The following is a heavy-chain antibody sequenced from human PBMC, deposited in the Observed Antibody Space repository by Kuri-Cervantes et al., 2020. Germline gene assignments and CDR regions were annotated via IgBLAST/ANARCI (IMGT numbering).Heavy chain of an antibody. D-gene: IGHD5-24*01. V-gene: IGHV1-2*02. J-gene: IGHJ6*02. CDR3: ARDSWGEIQLWLPAPPGMDV. CDR1: GYKFTSYG. Sequence: ASVKVSCKASGYKFTSYGVSWVRQAPGQGLEWMGWINPNSGGTIYAQKFQGRVSMTRDTSISTAYMDLSRLTSDDTAVYYCARDSWGEIQLWLPAPPGMDVWGQGTTVTVSS. CDR2: INPNSGGT.